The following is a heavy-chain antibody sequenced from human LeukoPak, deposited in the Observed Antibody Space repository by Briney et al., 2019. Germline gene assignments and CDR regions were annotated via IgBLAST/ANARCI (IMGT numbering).Heavy chain of an antibody. Sequence: GGSLRLSCAASGFTFSSYAMHWVRQAPGKGLEWVAVISYDGSNKYYADSVKGRFTISRDNAKNTLYLQMNSLRAEDTAVYYCASRGDYKLDYWGQGTLVTVSS. V-gene: IGHV3-30-3*01. CDR3: ASRGDYKLDY. CDR1: GFTFSSYA. D-gene: IGHD4-17*01. J-gene: IGHJ4*02. CDR2: ISYDGSNK.